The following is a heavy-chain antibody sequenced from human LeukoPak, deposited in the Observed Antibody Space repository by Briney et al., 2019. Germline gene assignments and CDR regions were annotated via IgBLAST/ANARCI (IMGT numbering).Heavy chain of an antibody. J-gene: IGHJ4*02. CDR2: IRSKAYGGTT. CDR3: TRDYYDSSGYSSPHLFDY. D-gene: IGHD3-22*01. Sequence: PGGSLRLSCTASGFTFGDYAMSWVRQAPGKGLEWVGFIRSKAYGGTTEYAASVKGRFTISRDDFKSIAHLQMNSLKTEDTAVYYCTRDYYDSSGYSSPHLFDYWGQGTLVTVSS. V-gene: IGHV3-49*04. CDR1: GFTFGDYA.